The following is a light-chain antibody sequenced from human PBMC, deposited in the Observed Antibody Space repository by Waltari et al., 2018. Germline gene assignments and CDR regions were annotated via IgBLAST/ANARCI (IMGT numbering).Light chain of an antibody. V-gene: IGKV1-39*01. CDR1: RSINVF. Sequence: DIQMTQSPSSLPASIGDSVPITCRPSRSINVFLHWYQQKPGKAPNLLIHAATRLQSGAPARVSGTGSGTDFTLTIRNLQPEDFATYYCQQSYDFPYTFGQGTKLEIK. J-gene: IGKJ2*01. CDR3: QQSYDFPYT. CDR2: AAT.